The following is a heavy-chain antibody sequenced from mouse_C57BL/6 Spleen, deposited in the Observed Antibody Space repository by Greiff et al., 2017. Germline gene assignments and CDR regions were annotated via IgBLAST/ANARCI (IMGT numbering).Heavy chain of an antibody. CDR3: TIRSSGTWFAY. D-gene: IGHD4-1*01. CDR2: IDPETGGT. Sequence: VQLQQSGAELVRPGASVTLSCKASGYTFTDYEMHWVKQTPVHGLEWIGAIDPETGGTAYNQKFKGKAILTADKSSSTAYMELRSLTSEDSAVYYCTIRSSGTWFAYWGQGTLVTVSA. V-gene: IGHV1-15*01. CDR1: GYTFTDYE. J-gene: IGHJ3*01.